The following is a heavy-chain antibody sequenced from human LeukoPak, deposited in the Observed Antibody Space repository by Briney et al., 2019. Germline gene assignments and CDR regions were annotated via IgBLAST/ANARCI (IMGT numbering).Heavy chain of an antibody. CDR2: ISAYNGNT. CDR1: GYTFTSYG. Sequence: GASVKVSCKASGYTFTSYGISWVRQAPGQGLEWMGWISAYNGNTHYAQRLQGRVTMTTYTSTSTAYMELRSLRSDDTAMYYCARKEQHLAFDYWGQGTLVTVSS. J-gene: IGHJ4*02. V-gene: IGHV1-18*04. CDR3: ARKEQHLAFDY. D-gene: IGHD6-13*01.